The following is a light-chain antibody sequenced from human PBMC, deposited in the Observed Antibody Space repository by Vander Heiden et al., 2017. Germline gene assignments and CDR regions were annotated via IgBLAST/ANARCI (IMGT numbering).Light chain of an antibody. Sequence: DIQMTQSPSSLSASVGDRVTITCQASKDISNYLNWYQQKPGKAPKLLIYDAYKVETGVPSRFSGSGSGTDFTVTISSRQPEDIATYYLQQYANLLTFGGGTKVEIK. CDR1: KDISNY. CDR3: QQYANLLT. CDR2: DAY. J-gene: IGKJ4*01. V-gene: IGKV1-33*01.